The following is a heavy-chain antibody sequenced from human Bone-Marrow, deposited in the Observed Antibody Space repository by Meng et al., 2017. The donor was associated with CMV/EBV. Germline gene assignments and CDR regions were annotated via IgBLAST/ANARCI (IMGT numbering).Heavy chain of an antibody. Sequence: ASGLTFDDYGMSWVSQVPGKRLGGVSGIMWNGAGTSYADYVRGRFTISRDNAKNSLYLQMNSLRAEDTALYYCARDRGSSEYYLDYWGQGTLVTVSS. V-gene: IGHV3-20*03. D-gene: IGHD1-26*01. CDR2: IMWNGAGT. J-gene: IGHJ4*02. CDR1: GLTFDDYG. CDR3: ARDRGSSEYYLDY.